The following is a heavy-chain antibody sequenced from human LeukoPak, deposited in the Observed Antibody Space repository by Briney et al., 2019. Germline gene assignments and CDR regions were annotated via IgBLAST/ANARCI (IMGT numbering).Heavy chain of an antibody. CDR1: GGSISSHY. J-gene: IGHJ3*01. Sequence: SETLSLTCTVSGGSISSHYWSWIRQPPGKGLEWIGYIYNSGSTNYNPSLKSRVTISVDTSNNSFSLKLSSVTAADTAVYTCARHGSYSSSPYDAFDVWGQGTMVTVSS. V-gene: IGHV4-59*08. D-gene: IGHD6-13*01. CDR3: ARHGSYSSSPYDAFDV. CDR2: IYNSGST.